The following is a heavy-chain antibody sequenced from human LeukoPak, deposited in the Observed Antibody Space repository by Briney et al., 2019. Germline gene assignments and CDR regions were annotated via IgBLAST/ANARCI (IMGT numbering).Heavy chain of an antibody. CDR1: GYTFTSYD. V-gene: IGHV1-8*01. J-gene: IGHJ6*03. D-gene: IGHD6-13*01. Sequence: ASVKVSCKASGYTFTSYDINWVRQATGQGLEWMGWMDPNSGDTGHAQKFQGRVTMTRNTSICTAYMELSSLRSEDTAVYYCARQYSSSWDYSHYMDVWGKGTTVTISS. CDR2: MDPNSGDT. CDR3: ARQYSSSWDYSHYMDV.